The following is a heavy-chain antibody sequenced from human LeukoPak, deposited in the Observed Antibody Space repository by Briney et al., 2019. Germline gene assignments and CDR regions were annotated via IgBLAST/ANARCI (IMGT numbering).Heavy chain of an antibody. D-gene: IGHD2/OR15-2a*01. J-gene: IGHJ3*02. CDR1: GGSISSYY. CDR2: IYYSGST. V-gene: IGHV4-59*01. CDR3: ARSVIVLAGAAFDI. Sequence: SETLSLTCTDSGGSISSYYWSWIRQPPGKGLEWIGYIYYSGSTNYNPSLKSRVTISVDTSKNQFSLKLSSVTAAGTAVYYCARSVIVLAGAAFDIWGQGTMVTVSS.